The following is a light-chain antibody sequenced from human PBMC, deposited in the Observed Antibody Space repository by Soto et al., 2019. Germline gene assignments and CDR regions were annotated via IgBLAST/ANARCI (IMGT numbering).Light chain of an antibody. Sequence: QSVLTQPPSASGTPGQTVTISCSGSSSNIGSYTVSWYQQLPGTAPKLLIYGNNQWPSGVPDRFSGSKSGTSVSLAISGRQSEYEADYFCAAWDDSLNGRVFGGGTKVTVL. CDR2: GNN. CDR1: SSNIGSYT. CDR3: AAWDDSLNGRV. J-gene: IGLJ3*02. V-gene: IGLV1-44*01.